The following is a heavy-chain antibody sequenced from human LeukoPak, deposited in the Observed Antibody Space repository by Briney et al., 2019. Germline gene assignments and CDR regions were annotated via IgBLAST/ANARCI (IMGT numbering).Heavy chain of an antibody. CDR3: ARDSGSYRYCDS. J-gene: IGHJ4*02. V-gene: IGHV4-34*01. CDR2: INHSGST. D-gene: IGHD1-26*01. Sequence: SETLSLTCAVYGGSFSGYYWSWIRQPPGKGLEWIGEINHSGSTNYNPSLKSRVTISVDTSKNQFSLKLSSVTAADTAVYYCARDSGSYRYCDSWGQGTLVTVSS. CDR1: GGSFSGYY.